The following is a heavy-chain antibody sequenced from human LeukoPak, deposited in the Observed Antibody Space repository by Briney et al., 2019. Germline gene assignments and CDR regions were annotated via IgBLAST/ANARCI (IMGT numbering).Heavy chain of an antibody. CDR3: ARDGTAAGLYFDL. V-gene: IGHV3-7*01. D-gene: IGHD6-13*01. Sequence: GGSLRLSCEVSGFTFTDYWMNWVRQAPGKGPEWVASIRQDRSEKTYVDSVKGRFTISRDNTKNSLSLQLNGLRAEDTAVYYCARDGTAAGLYFDLWGQGTLVTVSS. J-gene: IGHJ4*01. CDR2: IRQDRSEK. CDR1: GFTFTDYW.